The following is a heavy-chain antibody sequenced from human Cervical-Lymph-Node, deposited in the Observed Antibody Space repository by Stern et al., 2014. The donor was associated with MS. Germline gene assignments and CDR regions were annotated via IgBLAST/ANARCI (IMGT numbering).Heavy chain of an antibody. Sequence: VQLVESGTEVKKPGASVKVSCKASGYTFTSYGISWVRQAPGQGLEWMGWISAYNGKTIYTQNLQARVTMTTDTSTSTAYMELRSLRSDDTAVYYCAVATGYIEHWGQGTLVTVSS. CDR3: AVATGYIEH. CDR1: GYTFTSYG. V-gene: IGHV1-18*01. D-gene: IGHD5-24*01. J-gene: IGHJ4*02. CDR2: ISAYNGKT.